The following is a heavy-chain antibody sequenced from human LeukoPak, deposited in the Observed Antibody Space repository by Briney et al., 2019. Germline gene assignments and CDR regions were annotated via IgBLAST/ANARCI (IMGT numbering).Heavy chain of an antibody. CDR3: ARRLFPTVTDPFAFDI. CDR2: IYYSGST. CDR1: GGSISSYY. D-gene: IGHD4-17*01. J-gene: IGHJ3*02. Sequence: SETLSLTCTVSGGSISSYYWIWIRQPPGKGLEWIGYIYYSGSTNYNPSLKSRVTISVDTSKNQFPLKLSSVTAADTAVYYCARRLFPTVTDPFAFDIWGQGTMVTVSS. V-gene: IGHV4-59*08.